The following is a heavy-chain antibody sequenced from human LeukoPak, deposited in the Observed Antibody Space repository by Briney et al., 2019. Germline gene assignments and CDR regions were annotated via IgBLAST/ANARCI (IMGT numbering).Heavy chain of an antibody. CDR3: ARGLRAGRDDY. CDR2: IHHSGST. J-gene: IGHJ4*02. Sequence: SETLPLTCAVSGGTISSGGYSWSWIRQPPGKALEWIGYIHHSGSTYYNPSLKSRVTISVDTSKNQFSLKLSSVTAADTAVYYCARGLRAGRDDYWGQGTLVTVSS. V-gene: IGHV4-30-2*01. CDR1: GGTISSGGYS. D-gene: IGHD1-1*01.